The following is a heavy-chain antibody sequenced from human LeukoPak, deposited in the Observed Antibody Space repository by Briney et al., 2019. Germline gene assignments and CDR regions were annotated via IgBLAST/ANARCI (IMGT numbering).Heavy chain of an antibody. V-gene: IGHV1-46*02. CDR3: ATSSEFGDNAELEV. Sequence: ASVKVSCKASGGTFKNYAISWVRQAPGQGLEWMGIINPNGGGSTYAQKLQGRVRMTRDMSTTTFYMEMTTLISEDTAVYYCATSSEFGDNAELEVWGQGTLVTVSS. D-gene: IGHD4-17*01. CDR1: GGTFKNYA. J-gene: IGHJ1*01. CDR2: INPNGGGS.